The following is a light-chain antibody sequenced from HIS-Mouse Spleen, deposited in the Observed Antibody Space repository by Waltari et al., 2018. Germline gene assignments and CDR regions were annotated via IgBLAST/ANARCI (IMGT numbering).Light chain of an antibody. CDR2: EDS. J-gene: IGLJ2*01. Sequence: SYELPQPPSVSVSPGQTARITCSGDALPKKSAYWYQQKSGQAPVLVSYEDSKRPSGIPERFSGSSSGTMATLTISGAQVEDEADYYCYSTDSSGKHRVFGGGTKLTVL. V-gene: IGLV3-10*01. CDR1: ALPKKS. CDR3: YSTDSSGKHRV.